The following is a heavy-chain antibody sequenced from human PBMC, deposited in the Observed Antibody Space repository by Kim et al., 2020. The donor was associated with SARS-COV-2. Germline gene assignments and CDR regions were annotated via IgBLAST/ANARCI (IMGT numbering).Heavy chain of an antibody. CDR1: GGSISSSSYY. V-gene: IGHV4-39*01. Sequence: SETLSLTCTVSGGSISSSSYYWGWIRQPPGKGLEWIGSIYYSGSTYYNPSLKSRVTISVDTSKNQFSLKLSSVTAADTAVYYCARRTLAAAGIYYFDYWGQGTLVTVSS. CDR3: ARRTLAAAGIYYFDY. D-gene: IGHD6-13*01. CDR2: IYYSGST. J-gene: IGHJ4*02.